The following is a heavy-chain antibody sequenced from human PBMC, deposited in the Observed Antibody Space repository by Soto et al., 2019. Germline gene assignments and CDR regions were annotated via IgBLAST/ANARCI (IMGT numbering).Heavy chain of an antibody. CDR3: TTLSSSGWFDY. CDR1: GFTFSGSG. CDR2: IRNKANSYAT. J-gene: IGHJ4*02. V-gene: IGHV3-73*01. D-gene: IGHD6-19*01. Sequence: EVQLVESGGGLVQPGGSLKVSCAASGFTFSGSGLHWVRQASGKGLEWVGRIRNKANSYATAYAASVKGRFTISRDDSTNTAYLQMNSLKTEDTAVYYCTTLSSSGWFDYWGQGTLVTVSS.